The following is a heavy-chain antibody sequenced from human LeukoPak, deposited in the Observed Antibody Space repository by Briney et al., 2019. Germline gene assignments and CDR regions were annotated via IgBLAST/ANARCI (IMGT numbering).Heavy chain of an antibody. Sequence: SETLSLTCTVSGGSISSYYWSWIRQPAGKGLERIGRIYTSGSTNYNPSLKSRVTMSVDTSKNQFSLKLSSVTAADTAVYYCARVEYQLLGGGHYYYYMDVWGKRTTVTVSS. CDR1: GGSISSYY. D-gene: IGHD2-2*01. CDR3: ARVEYQLLGGGHYYYYMDV. CDR2: IYTSGST. V-gene: IGHV4-4*07. J-gene: IGHJ6*03.